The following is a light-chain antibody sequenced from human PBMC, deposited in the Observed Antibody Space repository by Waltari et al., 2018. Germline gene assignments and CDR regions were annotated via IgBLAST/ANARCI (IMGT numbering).Light chain of an antibody. Sequence: QSVVTQPPSASGTPGQRVAISCSGSNSNIARHHVHWYQHVPGTAPKLLIYNNDQRPSGVPDRFSGSKSDFSASLAISGLQAEDEGDYYCVSWDDSLNGEIFGGGTRLTVL. CDR1: NSNIARHH. J-gene: IGLJ2*01. CDR3: VSWDDSLNGEI. V-gene: IGLV1-44*01. CDR2: NND.